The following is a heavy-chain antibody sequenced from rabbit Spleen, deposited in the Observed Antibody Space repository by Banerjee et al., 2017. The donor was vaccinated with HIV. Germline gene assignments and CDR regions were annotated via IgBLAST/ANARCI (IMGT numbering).Heavy chain of an antibody. CDR1: GFTLSSSYW. D-gene: IGHD3-1*01. CDR2: ISGGSSGST. CDR3: ARDKELAIWGYEFDL. V-gene: IGHV1S45*01. Sequence: QEQLEESGGDLVKPGASLTLTCTASGFTLSSSYWIWWVRQAPGKGLEWIACISGGSSGSTGYASWVNGRFTISKTSSTTVTLQMTSLTVADTATYFCARDKELAIWGYEFDLWGQGTLVTVS. J-gene: IGHJ3*01.